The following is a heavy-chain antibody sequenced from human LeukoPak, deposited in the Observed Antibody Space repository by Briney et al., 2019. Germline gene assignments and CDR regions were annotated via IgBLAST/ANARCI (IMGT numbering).Heavy chain of an antibody. D-gene: IGHD3-3*01. V-gene: IGHV4-39*01. CDR3: ARLSDFWSGSPPKGGFDP. CDR2: IYYSGST. J-gene: IGHJ5*02. Sequence: SETLPLTCTVSGGSISSSSYYWGWIRQPPGKGLEWIGSIYYSGSTYYNPSLKSRVTISVDTSKNQLSLKLSPVTAADTAVYYCARLSDFWSGSPPKGGFDPWGQGTLVTVSS. CDR1: GGSISSSSYY.